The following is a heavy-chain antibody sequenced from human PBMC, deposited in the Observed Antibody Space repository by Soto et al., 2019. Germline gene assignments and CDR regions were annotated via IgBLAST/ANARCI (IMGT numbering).Heavy chain of an antibody. V-gene: IGHV3-48*03. J-gene: IGHJ6*02. CDR3: ARFDYAADYYYGMDV. Sequence: SYQMNWVRQAPRKGLEWILHDSERANTTSYAASVKGRFTISRAKAKNSLYLQMNSLRVEDSAVYYCARFDYAADYYYGMDVCGQGTTVAVSS. CDR1: SYQ. D-gene: IGHD4-17*01. CDR2: DSERANTT.